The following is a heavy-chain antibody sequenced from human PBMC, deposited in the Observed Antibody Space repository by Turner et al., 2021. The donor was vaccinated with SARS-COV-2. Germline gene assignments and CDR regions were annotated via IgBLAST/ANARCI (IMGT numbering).Heavy chain of an antibody. V-gene: IGHV4-59*08. J-gene: IGHJ6*02. Sequence: QVQLQESGPGLVRPSETLSLTCTVSGGSISSKSWSWIRQSPGRGLEWIGYFYKIGNTDYNPTLRSRVTIAVDTYKNQLSLNLISVTAADTAVYYCARHQGSASGYDHGMNVWGQGTAVIVSS. CDR1: GGSISSKS. D-gene: IGHD1-26*01. CDR3: ARHQGSASGYDHGMNV. CDR2: FYKIGNT.